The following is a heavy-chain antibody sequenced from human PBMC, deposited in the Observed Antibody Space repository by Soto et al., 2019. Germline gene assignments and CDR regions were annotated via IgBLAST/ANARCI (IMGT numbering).Heavy chain of an antibody. CDR3: ARSLSVDSIGVDH. Sequence: GGSLRLSCAASGFTFSSYTLIWVRQAPGKGLEWLSTISTSSRYIYYADSMKGRFIISRDNTKRSLYLQMTSLRAEATAVYYCARSLSVDSIGVDHWGLGTLVTVSS. CDR2: ISTSSRYI. CDR1: GFTFSSYT. D-gene: IGHD5-12*01. V-gene: IGHV3-21*06. J-gene: IGHJ4*02.